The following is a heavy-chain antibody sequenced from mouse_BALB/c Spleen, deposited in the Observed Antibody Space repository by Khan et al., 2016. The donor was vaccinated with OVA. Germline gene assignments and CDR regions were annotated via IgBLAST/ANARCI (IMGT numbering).Heavy chain of an antibody. D-gene: IGHD1-1*02. V-gene: IGHV2-9*02. CDR2: IWAGGRT. J-gene: IGHJ2*01. Sequence: QVQLKESGPGLVAPSQSLSITCTVYGYSLTRYGVHWVRQPPGKGLEWLGLIWAGGRTNDNWALMSRLSISIDNSKCLVFLIMNSLQTDDTALYYCARSKYLAMYWGQGTTLTVSS. CDR3: ARSKYLAMY. CDR1: GYSLTRYG.